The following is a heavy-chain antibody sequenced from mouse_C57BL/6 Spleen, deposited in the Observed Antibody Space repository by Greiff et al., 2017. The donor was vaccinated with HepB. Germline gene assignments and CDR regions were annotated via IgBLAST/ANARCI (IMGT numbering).Heavy chain of an antibody. Sequence: QVQLQQPGAELVKPGASVKMSCKASGYTFTSYWITWVKQRPGQGLEWIGDIYPGSGSTNYNEKFKSKATLTVDTSSSTAYMQLSSLTSEDSAVDYCASGVFSEVVFDYWGQGTTLTVSS. CDR3: ASGVFSEVVFDY. CDR2: IYPGSGST. V-gene: IGHV1-55*01. CDR1: GYTFTSYW. D-gene: IGHD1-1*01. J-gene: IGHJ2*01.